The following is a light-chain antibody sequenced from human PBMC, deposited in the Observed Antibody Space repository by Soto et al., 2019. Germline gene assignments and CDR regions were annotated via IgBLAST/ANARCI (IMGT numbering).Light chain of an antibody. CDR3: QQYGSSRWT. CDR1: QSVSSSY. J-gene: IGKJ1*01. CDR2: GAS. Sequence: EIVLTQSPGTLSLSPGERATLSCRASQSVSSSYLAWYQQNRGQAPRLLIYGASSRAPGIPDRFGGSGSGTDFTLTISRLEAEDFAGYYCQQYGSSRWTFGQGTKVEIK. V-gene: IGKV3-20*01.